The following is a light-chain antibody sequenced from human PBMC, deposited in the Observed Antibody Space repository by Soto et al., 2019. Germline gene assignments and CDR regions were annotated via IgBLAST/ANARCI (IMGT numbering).Light chain of an antibody. CDR2: GAS. Sequence: EIVMTQSPSTLSLSPSERSTLSCRASQSVSSNLAWYQQKPGQAPRLLIYGASTRATGIPARFSGSGSGTEFTLTISSLQSEDFAVYYCQQYNNWPRTFGQGTKVDI. CDR1: QSVSSN. CDR3: QQYNNWPRT. V-gene: IGKV3-15*01. J-gene: IGKJ1*01.